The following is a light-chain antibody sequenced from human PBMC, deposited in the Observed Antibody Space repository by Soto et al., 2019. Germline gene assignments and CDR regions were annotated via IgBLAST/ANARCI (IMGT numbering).Light chain of an antibody. Sequence: ETGLTQSPGTLSLSPGERATLSCRASQSVSSSYLAWYQQKPGQAPRLLIYGASSRATGIPDRFSGSGSGTDFTLTISRLEPEDFAMYYCQQYGNSPLTFGGGTQVEIK. CDR1: QSVSSSY. V-gene: IGKV3-20*01. CDR2: GAS. CDR3: QQYGNSPLT. J-gene: IGKJ4*01.